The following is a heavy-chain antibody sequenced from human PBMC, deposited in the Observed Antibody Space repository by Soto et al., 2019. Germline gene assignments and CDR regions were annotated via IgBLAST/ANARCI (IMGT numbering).Heavy chain of an antibody. CDR3: AAGGTRWLRSRFDN. Sequence: QVQLLQSGAEVKKPGASVKVSCKVSGHTLTELSMHRVRQAPGSGLEWMGGFDPEDGETIFAQKFQGRVTMTEDTSTDSPYMELTSLRSEDTAVYYCAAGGTRWLRSRFDNWGQRTLVTISS. CDR1: GHTLTELS. V-gene: IGHV1-24*01. J-gene: IGHJ4*02. D-gene: IGHD1-1*01. CDR2: FDPEDGET.